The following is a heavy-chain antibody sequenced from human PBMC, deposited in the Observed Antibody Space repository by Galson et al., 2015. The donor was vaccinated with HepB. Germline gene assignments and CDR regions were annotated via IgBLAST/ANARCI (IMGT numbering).Heavy chain of an antibody. J-gene: IGHJ3*02. CDR3: ARGRGSYGITDAFDI. D-gene: IGHD1-26*01. CDR2: ISSSSSYT. CDR1: GFTFSDYY. Sequence: SLRLSCAASGFTFSDYYISRIRQAPGKGLEWVSYISSSSSYTNYADSVKGRFTISRDNAKNSQYLQMNSLRAEDTAVYYCARGRGSYGITDAFDIWGQGTMVTVSS. V-gene: IGHV3-11*06.